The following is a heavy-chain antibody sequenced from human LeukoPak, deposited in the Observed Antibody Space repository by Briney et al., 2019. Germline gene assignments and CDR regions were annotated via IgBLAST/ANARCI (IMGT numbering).Heavy chain of an antibody. V-gene: IGHV4-59*01. CDR3: ARGLLGGYFDY. CDR1: GGSISSYY. CDR2: IYYSGST. J-gene: IGHJ4*02. Sequence: PSETLSLTCTVSGGSISSYYWSWIRQPPGKGLEWIGYIYYSGSTNYNPSLKSRVTISVDTSKNQFSLKLSSVTAADTAVYYCARGLLGGYFDYWGQGTLVTVSS. D-gene: IGHD3-16*01.